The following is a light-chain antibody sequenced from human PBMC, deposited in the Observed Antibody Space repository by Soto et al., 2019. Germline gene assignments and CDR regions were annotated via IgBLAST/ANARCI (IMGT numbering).Light chain of an antibody. V-gene: IGKV1-5*01. CDR1: QSISSW. CDR3: QQYNSYR. CDR2: DAS. J-gene: IGKJ5*01. Sequence: DIQMTQSPSTLSASVGDRVTITCLASQSISSWLAWYQQKPGKAPKLLIYDASSLESGVPSRFSGSGSGTEFTLTISSLQPDDFATYYCQQYNSYRFGQGTRLEIK.